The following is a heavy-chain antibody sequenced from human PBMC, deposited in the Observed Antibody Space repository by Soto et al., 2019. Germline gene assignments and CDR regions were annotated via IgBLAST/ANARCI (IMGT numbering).Heavy chain of an antibody. Sequence: PSETLSLTCTVSGGSISSGGYYWSWIRQHPGKGLEWIGYIYYSGSTYYNPSLKSRVTISVDTSKNQFSLKLSSVTAADTAVYYCARVKDIVVVPAVYFDYWGQGTPVTVSS. CDR1: GGSISSGGYY. CDR3: ARVKDIVVVPAVYFDY. D-gene: IGHD2-2*01. V-gene: IGHV4-31*03. CDR2: IYYSGST. J-gene: IGHJ4*02.